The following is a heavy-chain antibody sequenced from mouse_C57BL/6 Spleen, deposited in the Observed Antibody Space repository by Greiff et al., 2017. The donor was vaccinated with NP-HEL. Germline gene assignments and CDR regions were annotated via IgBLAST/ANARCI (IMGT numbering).Heavy chain of an antibody. J-gene: IGHJ4*01. CDR3: AGRYYSIDYYAMDY. CDR2: IWSGGST. V-gene: IGHV2-2*01. Sequence: QVQLKESGPGLVQPSQSLSITRTVSGFSLTSYGVHWVRQSPGKGLEWLGVIWSGGSTDYNAAFISRLSISKDNSKSQVFFKMNSLQADDTAIYYCAGRYYSIDYYAMDYWGQGTSVTVSS. D-gene: IGHD2-5*01. CDR1: GFSLTSYG.